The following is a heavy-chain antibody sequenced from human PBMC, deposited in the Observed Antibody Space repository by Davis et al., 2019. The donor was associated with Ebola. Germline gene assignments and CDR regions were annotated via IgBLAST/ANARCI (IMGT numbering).Heavy chain of an antibody. V-gene: IGHV3-15*01. Sequence: PGGSLRLSCAASGFTFSNAWMSWVRQAPGKGLEWVGRIKSKTDGGTTDYAAPVKGRFTISRDDSKNTLYLQMNSLKTEDTAVYYCTTGAYNWNYRIDYWGQGTLVTVSS. CDR2: IKSKTDGGTT. CDR3: TTGAYNWNYRIDY. J-gene: IGHJ4*02. CDR1: GFTFSNAW. D-gene: IGHD1-7*01.